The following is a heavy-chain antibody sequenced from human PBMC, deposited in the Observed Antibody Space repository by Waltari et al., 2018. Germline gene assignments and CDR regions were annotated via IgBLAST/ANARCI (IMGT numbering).Heavy chain of an antibody. CDR1: GGTFSSYA. V-gene: IGHV1-69*01. D-gene: IGHD3-10*01. CDR2: IIPIFGTA. J-gene: IGHJ6*02. Sequence: QVQLVQSGTEVKKPGSSVKVSCKASGGTFSSYAISWVRPAPGQGLEWMGGIIPIFGTANYAQKFQGRVTITTDESTSTAYMELSSLRSEDTAVYYCASPYYGSGSQLNYGMDVWGQGTTVTVSS. CDR3: ASPYYGSGSQLNYGMDV.